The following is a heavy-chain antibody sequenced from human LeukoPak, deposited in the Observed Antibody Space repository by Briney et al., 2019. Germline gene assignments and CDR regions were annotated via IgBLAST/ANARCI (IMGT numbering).Heavy chain of an antibody. CDR3: ARDESIAARSSFDY. V-gene: IGHV1-69*04. CDR2: IIPILGIA. Sequence: GASVKVSCKASGGTFSSYAISWVRQAPGQGLEWMGRIIPILGIANYAQKFQGRVTITADKSTSTAYMELSSLRSEDTAVYYCARDESIAARSSFDYWGQGTLVTVSS. D-gene: IGHD6-6*01. CDR1: GGTFSSYA. J-gene: IGHJ4*02.